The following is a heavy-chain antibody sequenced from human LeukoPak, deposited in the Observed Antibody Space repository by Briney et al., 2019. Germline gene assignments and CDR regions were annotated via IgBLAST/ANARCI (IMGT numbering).Heavy chain of an antibody. V-gene: IGHV4-59*01. CDR2: IYYSGST. Sequence: SETLSLTCTVSGGSISSYHWSWIRQPPGKGLEWIGYIYYSGSTNYNPSLKSRVTISVDTSKNQFSLKLSSVTAADTAVYYCARQGEWLNYYYGMDVWGQGTTVTVSS. CDR3: ARQGEWLNYYYGMDV. CDR1: GGSISSYH. D-gene: IGHD6-19*01. J-gene: IGHJ6*02.